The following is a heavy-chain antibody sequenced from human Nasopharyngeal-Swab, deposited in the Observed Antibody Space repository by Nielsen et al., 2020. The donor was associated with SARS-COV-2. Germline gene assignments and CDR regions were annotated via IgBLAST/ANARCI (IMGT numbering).Heavy chain of an antibody. J-gene: IGHJ4*02. Sequence: ASVKVSCKASGYTFTSYYMHWVRQAPGQGLEWMGIINPSGGSTSYAQKFQGRVTMTRDTSTGTVYMELSSLRSEDTAVYYCAREPGIAAAGTDPSFDYWGQGTLVTAPQ. D-gene: IGHD6-13*01. CDR1: GYTFTSYY. CDR2: INPSGGST. V-gene: IGHV1-46*01. CDR3: AREPGIAAAGTDPSFDY.